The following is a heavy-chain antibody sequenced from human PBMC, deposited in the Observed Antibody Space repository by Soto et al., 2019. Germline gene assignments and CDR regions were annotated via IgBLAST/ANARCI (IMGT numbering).Heavy chain of an antibody. CDR2: IWYDGSNK. D-gene: IGHD6-13*01. CDR1: GFTFCSYG. V-gene: IGHV3-33*01. J-gene: IGHJ6*02. Sequence: GGPLRLSRGASGFTFCSYGMHWVRQAPGKGLEWVAVIWYDGSNKYYADSVKGRFTISRDNSKNTLYLQMNSLRAEDTAVYYCARDLPAAAGTSYYYYGMDVWGQGTTVTVSS. CDR3: ARDLPAAAGTSYYYYGMDV.